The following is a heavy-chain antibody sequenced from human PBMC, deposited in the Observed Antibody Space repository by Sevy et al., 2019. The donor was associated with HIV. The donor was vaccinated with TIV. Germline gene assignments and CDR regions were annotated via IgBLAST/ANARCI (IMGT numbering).Heavy chain of an antibody. CDR1: GYTFTSYD. Sequence: KARASVKVSCKASGYTFTSYDINWVRQATGQGLEWMGWMNPNTGNTGYAQKFKGRVTMTRDTSTSTAYMELRSLRSDDTAIYYCTRVRALNYYEKSVSMEYNWFDPWGQGTLVTVSS. CDR2: MNPNTGNT. D-gene: IGHD3-22*01. J-gene: IGHJ5*02. CDR3: TRVRALNYYEKSVSMEYNWFDP. V-gene: IGHV1-8*02.